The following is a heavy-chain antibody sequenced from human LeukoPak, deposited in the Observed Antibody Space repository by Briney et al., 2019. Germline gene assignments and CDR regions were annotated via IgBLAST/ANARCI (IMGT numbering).Heavy chain of an antibody. V-gene: IGHV3-23*01. Sequence: GGSLRLSCAASGFTFSSYGMSWVRQAPGKGLEWVSAISGSGGSTYYADSVKGRSTISRDNSKNTLYLQMNSLRAEDTAVYYCARWATMVRGVRTFDYWGQGTLVTVSS. D-gene: IGHD3-10*01. CDR2: ISGSGGST. CDR1: GFTFSSYG. CDR3: ARWATMVRGVRTFDY. J-gene: IGHJ4*02.